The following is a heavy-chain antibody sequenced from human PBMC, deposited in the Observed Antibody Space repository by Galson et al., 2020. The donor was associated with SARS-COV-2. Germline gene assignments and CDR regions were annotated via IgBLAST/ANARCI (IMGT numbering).Heavy chain of an antibody. Sequence: GESLKISCAASGFIFTSYAMNWVRQAPGKGLEWVSYISSSGSSRHYADSVEGRFTISRDNAKNSLYLQMNNLRAEDTAVYYCARDLYGNYGMDAWGQGTTVTVSS. V-gene: IGHV3-48*03. J-gene: IGHJ6*02. CDR1: GFIFTSYA. CDR2: ISSSGSSR. CDR3: ARDLYGNYGMDA. D-gene: IGHD3-10*01.